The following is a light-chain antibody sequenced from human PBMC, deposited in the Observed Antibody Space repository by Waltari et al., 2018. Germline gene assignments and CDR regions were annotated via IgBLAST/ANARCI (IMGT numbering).Light chain of an antibody. V-gene: IGLV3-25*03. Sequence: SFELTQPPPVSLSPGQTARITCTGYVFPTPSHYWYQQKPGQAPVLVVYKDKERPSGIPERFSGSSSGTTATLTITGVQAEDEADYYCQSGDRRITYVFGTGTKVIAL. CDR3: QSGDRRITYV. CDR1: VFPTPS. CDR2: KDK. J-gene: IGLJ1*01.